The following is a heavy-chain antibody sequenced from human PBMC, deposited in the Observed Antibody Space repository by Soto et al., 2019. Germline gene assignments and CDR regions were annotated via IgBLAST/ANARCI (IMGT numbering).Heavy chain of an antibody. Sequence: EVQLVESGGDLVQRGGSLRLSCAASGFPFSSYWMHWVRHTPGKGLDWVARISGDGGTTYYAYSVTGRFTVSRDNAKNTLSLQISGLRAEDTAFYYGTREYYDLLTGSYTDYWGQGTRVSVSS. J-gene: IGHJ4*02. CDR1: GFPFSSYW. V-gene: IGHV3-74*01. CDR2: ISGDGGTT. D-gene: IGHD3-9*01. CDR3: TREYYDLLTGSYTDY.